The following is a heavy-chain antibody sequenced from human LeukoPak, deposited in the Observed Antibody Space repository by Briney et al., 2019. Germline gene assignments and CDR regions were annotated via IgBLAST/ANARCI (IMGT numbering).Heavy chain of an antibody. Sequence: GGSLRLSCAASGFTFSSYGMHWVRQAPGKGLEWVAVISYDGSNKYYADSVKGRFTISRDNSKNTLNLQMNSLRAEDTAVYYCAKDAIRGVGYFDYWGQGTLVTVSS. CDR1: GFTFSSYG. CDR3: AKDAIRGVGYFDY. V-gene: IGHV3-30*18. J-gene: IGHJ4*02. D-gene: IGHD1-26*01. CDR2: ISYDGSNK.